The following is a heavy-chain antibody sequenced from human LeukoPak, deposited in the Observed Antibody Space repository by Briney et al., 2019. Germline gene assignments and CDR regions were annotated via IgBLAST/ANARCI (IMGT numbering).Heavy chain of an antibody. Sequence: ASVKVSCKASGYTFTAYYLHWVRQAPGQGLEWMGWIHPNSGGTNYAQNFQGRVSMTTDTSISTVYMELSRLRSDDTAVYYCARDNVVLAPYHQYYCGQRNLGTVSS. CDR2: IHPNSGGT. CDR3: ARDNVVLAPYHQYY. D-gene: IGHD3-22*01. J-gene: IGHJ4*02. V-gene: IGHV1-2*02. CDR1: GYTFTAYY.